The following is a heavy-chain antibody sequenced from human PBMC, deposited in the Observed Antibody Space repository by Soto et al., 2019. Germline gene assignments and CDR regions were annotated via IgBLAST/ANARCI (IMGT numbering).Heavy chain of an antibody. CDR2: IIPIFGTA. CDR1: GGTFSSYA. V-gene: IGHV1-69*06. D-gene: IGHD3-3*01. Sequence: QVQLVQSGAEVKKPGSSVKVSCKASGGTFSSYAISWVRQAPGQGLEWMGGIIPIFGTANYAQKFQGRVTITADKSTSTAYMELSSLRSDDTAVYYCARVRITIFGVVTQGYYGMDVWGQGTTVTVSS. CDR3: ARVRITIFGVVTQGYYGMDV. J-gene: IGHJ6*02.